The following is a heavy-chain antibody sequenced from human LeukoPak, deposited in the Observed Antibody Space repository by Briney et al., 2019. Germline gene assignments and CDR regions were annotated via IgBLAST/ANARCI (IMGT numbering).Heavy chain of an antibody. Sequence: GGSLRLSCAASGFTFSSYWMHWVRQAPGKGLVWVSRIKSDGSTNYTDSVKGRFTISRDNAKNTVSLQMNSLRAEDTGVYYCARAPSEIGGYYPEYFRHWGQGTLVTVSS. V-gene: IGHV3-74*01. J-gene: IGHJ1*01. CDR2: IKSDGST. CDR1: GFTFSSYW. CDR3: ARAPSEIGGYYPEYFRH. D-gene: IGHD3-22*01.